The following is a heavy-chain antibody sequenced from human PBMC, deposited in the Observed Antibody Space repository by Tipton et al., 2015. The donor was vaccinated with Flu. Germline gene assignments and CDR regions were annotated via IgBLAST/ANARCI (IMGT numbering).Heavy chain of an antibody. V-gene: IGHV4-34*01. Sequence: LRLSCAVYGGSFSGYYWSWIRQPPGKGLEWIGEINHSGSTNYNPSLKSRVTISVDTSKNQFSLKLSSVTAVDTAVYYCARASGIAAAGTKYFDLWGRGTLVTVSS. CDR3: ARASGIAAAGTKYFDL. J-gene: IGHJ2*01. D-gene: IGHD6-13*01. CDR2: INHSGST. CDR1: GGSFSGYY.